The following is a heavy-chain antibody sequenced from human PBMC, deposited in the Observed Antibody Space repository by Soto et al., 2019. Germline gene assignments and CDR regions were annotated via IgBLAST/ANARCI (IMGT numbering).Heavy chain of an antibody. V-gene: IGHV1-69*01. J-gene: IGHJ6*02. CDR3: AGTGRARSGDYYYYGMDV. D-gene: IGHD3-10*01. Sequence: QVQLVQSGAEVKKPGSSVKVSCKASGGTFSSYAISWVRQAPGQGLEWMGGIIPIFGTANYAQKFQGRVTITADESTSTAYMELSSLRSEDTAVDYGAGTGRARSGDYYYYGMDVWGQETTVTVSS. CDR2: IIPIFGTA. CDR1: GGTFSSYA.